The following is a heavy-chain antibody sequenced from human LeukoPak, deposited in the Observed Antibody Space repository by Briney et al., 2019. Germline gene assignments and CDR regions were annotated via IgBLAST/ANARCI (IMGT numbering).Heavy chain of an antibody. CDR3: ARTLLLDYYYYYYMDV. D-gene: IGHD3/OR15-3a*01. CDR1: GYTFTSYG. V-gene: IGHV1-18*01. Sequence: ASVKVSCKASGYTFTSYGISWVRQASGQGLEWMGWISAYNGNTNYAQKLQGRVTMTTDTSTSTAYMELRSLRSDDTAVYYCARTLLLDYYYYYYMDVWGKGTTVTVSS. CDR2: ISAYNGNT. J-gene: IGHJ6*03.